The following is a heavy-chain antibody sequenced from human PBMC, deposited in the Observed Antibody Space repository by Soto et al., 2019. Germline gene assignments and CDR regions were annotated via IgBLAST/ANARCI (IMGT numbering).Heavy chain of an antibody. J-gene: IGHJ4*02. D-gene: IGHD6-19*01. CDR3: TRGEYIRAWFVSGY. Sequence: QVQLVESGGGVVQPGRSLRLSCAASGFTFGDFAMHWVRQAPGKGLEWVALISYDGSSKFYADSVRGRFTISRDNSKNTLYLQMSSLTVEDTAVYYCTRGEYIRAWFVSGYWGQGTLVTVSS. CDR2: ISYDGSSK. V-gene: IGHV3-30-3*01. CDR1: GFTFGDFA.